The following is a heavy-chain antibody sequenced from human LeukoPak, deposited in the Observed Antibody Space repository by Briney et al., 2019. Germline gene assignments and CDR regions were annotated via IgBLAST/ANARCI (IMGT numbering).Heavy chain of an antibody. D-gene: IGHD3-10*01. V-gene: IGHV1-18*01. Sequence: GASVKVSCKAYGYTFTRFGVTWVRQAPGQGLEWMGRISAYNDTNYAQEFRGRVTMTTDTSTSTAYMELRSLRSDDTAVYYCARDQPYYGDHLYAFDIWGQGTMVTVSS. J-gene: IGHJ3*02. CDR1: GYTFTRFG. CDR2: ISAYNDT. CDR3: ARDQPYYGDHLYAFDI.